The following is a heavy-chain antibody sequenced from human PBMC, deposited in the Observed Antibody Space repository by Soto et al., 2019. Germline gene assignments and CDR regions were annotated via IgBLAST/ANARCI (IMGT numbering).Heavy chain of an antibody. D-gene: IGHD6-19*01. CDR2: IYHSGST. J-gene: IGHJ5*02. V-gene: IGHV4-4*02. Sequence: SETLSLTCAVSGGSISSSNWWSSNWWSWVRQPPGKGLEWIGEIYHSGSTNYNPSLKSRVTISVDKSKNQFSLKLSSVTAADTAVYFCVGSPGGLGWFDPRGLGILVTVSS. CDR3: VGSPGGLGWFDP. CDR1: GGSISSSNWWSSNW.